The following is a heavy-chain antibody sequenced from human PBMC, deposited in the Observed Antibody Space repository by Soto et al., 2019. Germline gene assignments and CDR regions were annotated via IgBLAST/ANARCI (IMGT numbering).Heavy chain of an antibody. CDR3: ARGQRYSSSWGNWFDP. CDR1: GYTFTSYD. D-gene: IGHD6-13*01. Sequence: QVQLVQSGAEVKKPGASVKVSCKASGYTFTSYDINWVRQATGQGLEWMGWMNPNSGNTGYAQKFQGRVTMTRNTSISTAYMELSSLRSEDTAVYYCARGQRYSSSWGNWFDPWGQGTLVTVSS. J-gene: IGHJ5*02. V-gene: IGHV1-8*01. CDR2: MNPNSGNT.